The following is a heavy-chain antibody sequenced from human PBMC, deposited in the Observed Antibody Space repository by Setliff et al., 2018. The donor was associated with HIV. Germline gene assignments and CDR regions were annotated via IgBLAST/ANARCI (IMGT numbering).Heavy chain of an antibody. Sequence: PGESLKISCKGSGYTFTIYWIAWVRQMPGKGLEWMGIIYAGDSDTRYRPSFQGQVTISADKSIRIAYQQRRSLKASDTAMYYCGRPATYGTLDAFDIWGQGTMVTVSS. V-gene: IGHV5-51*01. D-gene: IGHD3-10*01. CDR1: GYTFTIYW. J-gene: IGHJ3*02. CDR2: IYAGDSDT. CDR3: GRPATYGTLDAFDI.